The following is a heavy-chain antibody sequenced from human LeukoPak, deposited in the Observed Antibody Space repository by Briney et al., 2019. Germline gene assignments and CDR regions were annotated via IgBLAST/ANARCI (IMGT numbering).Heavy chain of an antibody. CDR2: INHSGST. Sequence: SETLSLTCAVCGGSFSGYYSSWIRQPPGQGLEWLGEINHSGSTNYNPSLKSRVTISVDTSKNQFSLKLSSVTAADTAVYYCARAWGRYRSSPKLNWGQGSLVTVSS. J-gene: IGHJ1*01. D-gene: IGHD3-16*02. V-gene: IGHV4-34*01. CDR3: ARAWGRYRSSPKLN. CDR1: GGSFSGYY.